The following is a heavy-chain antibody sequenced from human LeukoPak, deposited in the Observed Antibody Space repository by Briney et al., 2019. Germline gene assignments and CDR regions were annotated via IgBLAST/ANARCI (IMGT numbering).Heavy chain of an antibody. J-gene: IGHJ6*03. CDR1: GDSSSSHD. Sequence: SETLSLTCTVSGDSSSSHDWTWIRQPPGKGLEWIGYIYHSGTTNYNPSLKSRVTISLDTSKNQFSLKLSSVTTADTAVYYCARRGIPPYYYMDVWGQGTTVIVSS. CDR3: ARRGIPPYYYMDV. D-gene: IGHD1-14*01. V-gene: IGHV4-59*11. CDR2: IYHSGTT.